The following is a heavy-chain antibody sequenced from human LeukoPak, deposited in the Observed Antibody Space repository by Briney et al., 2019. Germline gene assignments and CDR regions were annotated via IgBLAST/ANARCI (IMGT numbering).Heavy chain of an antibody. CDR3: ARDFVFDSSSWYKGY. J-gene: IGHJ4*02. CDR2: ISSSGSTI. CDR1: GFTFSDYY. D-gene: IGHD6-13*01. Sequence: GGSLRLSCAASGFTFSDYYMSWIRQAPGKGLEWVSYISSSGSTIYYADSVKGRFTISRDNAKNSLYLQMNSLRAEDTAVYYCARDFVFDSSSWYKGYWGQGTLVTVSS. V-gene: IGHV3-11*04.